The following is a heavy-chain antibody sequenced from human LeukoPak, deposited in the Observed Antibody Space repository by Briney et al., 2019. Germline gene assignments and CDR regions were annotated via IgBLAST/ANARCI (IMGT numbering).Heavy chain of an antibody. CDR2: IKQDGSEK. V-gene: IGHV3-7*01. D-gene: IGHD6-19*01. CDR3: ARLLSGWYLADY. Sequence: GGSLRLSCAASGFTFSSYWMSWVRQAPGKGLEWVANIKQDGSEKYYVDSVKGRFTLSRDNAKSSLYLQMNSLRAEDTAIYYCARLLSGWYLADYWGQGTLVTVSS. J-gene: IGHJ4*02. CDR1: GFTFSSYW.